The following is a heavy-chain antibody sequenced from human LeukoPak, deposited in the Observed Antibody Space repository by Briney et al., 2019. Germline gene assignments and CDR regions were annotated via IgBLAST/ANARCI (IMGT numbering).Heavy chain of an antibody. Sequence: PSESLSLNCTVSGYSISSGYYWGWIRQPPGKGLEWIGNIYHTGSTYYNPSLTSRVIISVDTSKNQFSLQLSSVTAADTAVYSCARVPGVYYDRRMGVFDIWGQGTMVTVSS. J-gene: IGHJ3*02. CDR1: GYSISSGYY. CDR2: IYHTGST. V-gene: IGHV4-38-2*02. CDR3: ARVPGVYYDRRMGVFDI. D-gene: IGHD3-22*01.